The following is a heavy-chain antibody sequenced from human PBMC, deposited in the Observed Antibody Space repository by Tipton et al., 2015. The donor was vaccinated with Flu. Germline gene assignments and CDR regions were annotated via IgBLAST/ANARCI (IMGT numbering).Heavy chain of an antibody. CDR1: SVSISSGGYY. D-gene: IGHD2-15*01. V-gene: IGHV4-31*01. Sequence: TLSLTCKVSSVSISSGGYYWSWIRQRPGKDLEWIGFISYSGNTYYNPSLKGLGTISVDTSKNQFSLKLSSVTAADTAVYYCARARGYCSGGHCYSYYFDYWGQGTLVTVSS. CDR2: ISYSGNT. CDR3: ARARGYCSGGHCYSYYFDY. J-gene: IGHJ4*02.